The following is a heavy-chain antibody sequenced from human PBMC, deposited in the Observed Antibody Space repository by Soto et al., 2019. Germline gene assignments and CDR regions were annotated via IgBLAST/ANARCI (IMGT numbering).Heavy chain of an antibody. J-gene: IGHJ4*02. CDR1: VFTFDDYA. Sequence: DVQLVESGGGLVQPGRSLRLSCAASVFTFDDYAMHWVRQAPGKGLEWVSGISWNSGSIGYADSVKGRFTISRDNAKNSLYLQMNSLRAEDTALYYCAKGRVDYCSGGSCYSNPFDYWGQGTLVTVSS. V-gene: IGHV3-9*01. CDR3: AKGRVDYCSGGSCYSNPFDY. CDR2: ISWNSGSI. D-gene: IGHD2-15*01.